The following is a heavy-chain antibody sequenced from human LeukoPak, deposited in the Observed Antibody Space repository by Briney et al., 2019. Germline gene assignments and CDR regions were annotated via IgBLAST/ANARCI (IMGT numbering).Heavy chain of an antibody. J-gene: IGHJ6*04. V-gene: IGHV1-2*02. CDR1: GYTFTAYY. D-gene: IGHD2-2*01. CDR2: INPNSGGT. CDR3: AKARGLYCSSISCYDCDV. Sequence: ASVKVSCKAAGYTFTAYYIHWVRQAPGQGLEWMGWINPNSGGTDYAQNFQGRVTLTRDTSITTAYMELSRLRSDDPAVYYCAKARGLYCSSISCYDCDVWGKGTTVTVSS.